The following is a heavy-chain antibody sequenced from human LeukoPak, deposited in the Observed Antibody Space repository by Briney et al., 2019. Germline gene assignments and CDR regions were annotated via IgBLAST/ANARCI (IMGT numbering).Heavy chain of an antibody. Sequence: GESLKISCKTSGYSFTDYWIGWVRQMPGKGLEWMGFIYPSDSGTRYSPSFQGQVTISADKSISTVYLYWSSLRASDTAMYYCARLAEMASYYYYGMDVWGQGTTVTVSS. D-gene: IGHD5-24*01. CDR1: GYSFTDYW. CDR2: IYPSDSGT. CDR3: ARLAEMASYYYYGMDV. J-gene: IGHJ6*02. V-gene: IGHV5-51*01.